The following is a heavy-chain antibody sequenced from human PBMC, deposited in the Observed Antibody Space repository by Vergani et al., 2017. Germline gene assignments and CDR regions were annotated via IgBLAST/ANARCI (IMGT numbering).Heavy chain of an antibody. J-gene: IGHJ6*03. CDR1: GGSISSYY. Sequence: QVQLQESGPGLVKPSETLSLTCTVSGGSISSYYWSWIRQPAGKGLEWIGRIYYSGSTNYNPSLKSRVTISVDTSKNQFSLKLSSVTAADTAVYYCARMYYDFWSGYYGLSNYYYMDVWGKGTTVTVSS. V-gene: IGHV4-4*07. D-gene: IGHD3-3*01. CDR3: ARMYYDFWSGYYGLSNYYYMDV. CDR2: IYYSGST.